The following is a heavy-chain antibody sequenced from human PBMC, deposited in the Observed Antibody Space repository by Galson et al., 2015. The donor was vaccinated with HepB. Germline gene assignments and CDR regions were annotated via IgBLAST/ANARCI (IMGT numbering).Heavy chain of an antibody. CDR1: GFTFSGSA. J-gene: IGHJ4*02. V-gene: IGHV3-73*01. CDR2: IRSKPNNYAT. CDR3: YCSSTSYRFEY. D-gene: IGHD2-2*01. Sequence: SLRLSCAASGFTFSGSAMHWVRQASGKGLEWVGRIRSKPNNYATTYAASVEGRFTISRDDSKNTAYLQMNSLKTEDTAVYYCYCSSTSYRFEYWGQGTPVTVSP.